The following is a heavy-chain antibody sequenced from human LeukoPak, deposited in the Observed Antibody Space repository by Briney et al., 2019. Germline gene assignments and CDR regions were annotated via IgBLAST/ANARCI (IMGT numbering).Heavy chain of an antibody. J-gene: IGHJ6*03. CDR3: AKDQRGFSNYYYYYMDV. Sequence: GGSLRLSCAAPGFTFSSYGMHWVRQAPGKGLEWVAFIRYDGSNKYYADSVKGRFTISRDNSKNTLYLQMNSLRAEDTAVYYCAKDQRGFSNYYYYYMDVWGKGTTVTVSS. D-gene: IGHD6-25*01. V-gene: IGHV3-30*02. CDR2: IRYDGSNK. CDR1: GFTFSSYG.